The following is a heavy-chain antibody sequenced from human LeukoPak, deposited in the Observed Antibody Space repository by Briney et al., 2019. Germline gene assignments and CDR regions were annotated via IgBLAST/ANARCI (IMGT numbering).Heavy chain of an antibody. Sequence: SETLSLTCAVYGGSFSGYYWSWIRQPPGKGLEWIGEINHSGSTNYNPSLKSRVTISVDTSKNQFSLKLSSVTAADTAVYYCARGHDYGGYYLDYWGQGTLVTVSS. CDR2: INHSGST. J-gene: IGHJ4*02. V-gene: IGHV4-34*01. CDR3: ARGHDYGGYYLDY. D-gene: IGHD4-23*01. CDR1: GGSFSGYY.